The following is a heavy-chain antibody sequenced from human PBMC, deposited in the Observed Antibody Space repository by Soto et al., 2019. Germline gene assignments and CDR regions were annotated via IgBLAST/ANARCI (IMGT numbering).Heavy chain of an antibody. V-gene: IGHV4-39*01. CDR3: ARFEQQLNWFDP. CDR2: IYYSGST. J-gene: IGHJ5*02. Sequence: SVTQSLTCTVSGGSISSSSDYWGWIHQPPGKGLEWIGSIYYSGSTYYNPSLKSRVTISVDTSKNQFSLKLSSVTAADTAVYYCARFEQQLNWFDPWGQGTLVTVSS. CDR1: GGSISSSSDY. D-gene: IGHD6-13*01.